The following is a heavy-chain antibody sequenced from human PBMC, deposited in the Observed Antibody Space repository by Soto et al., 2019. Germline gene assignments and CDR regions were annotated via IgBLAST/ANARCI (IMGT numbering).Heavy chain of an antibody. D-gene: IGHD2-15*01. Sequence: QVQLVQSGAEVKKPGASVKVSCKASGYTFTGYYMHWVRQAPGQGLEWMGWINPNSGGTKYTQKVPGRVTMTRDTSITTVYMSLTGLKSDDTAVYYCARDLAKGGGSAGFDYWGQGTLVAFSS. CDR2: INPNSGGT. CDR1: GYTFTGYY. CDR3: ARDLAKGGGSAGFDY. J-gene: IGHJ4*02. V-gene: IGHV1-2*02.